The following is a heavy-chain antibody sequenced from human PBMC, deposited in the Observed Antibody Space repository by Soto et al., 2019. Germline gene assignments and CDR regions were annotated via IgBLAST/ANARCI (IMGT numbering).Heavy chain of an antibody. CDR3: ARDPPGTTLRGYSP. Sequence: PXXTLSLPCAVYGGSFSGYYWAWIRQSPGKGLEWIGEINHSGNTNYNPSLKSRVTISVDTSKNQFSLMLSSVTAADTAVYYCARDPPGTTLRGYSPWGQGTLVTVSS. J-gene: IGHJ5*02. D-gene: IGHD3-10*01. V-gene: IGHV4-34*01. CDR2: INHSGNT. CDR1: GGSFSGYY.